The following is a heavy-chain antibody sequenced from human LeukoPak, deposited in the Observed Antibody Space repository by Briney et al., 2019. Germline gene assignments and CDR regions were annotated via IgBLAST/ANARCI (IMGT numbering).Heavy chain of an antibody. CDR1: GFTFSSYS. CDR3: AKDWGHSSGWHPKDYYYYYMDV. J-gene: IGHJ6*03. V-gene: IGHV3-48*01. D-gene: IGHD6-19*01. Sequence: PGGSLRLSCAASGFTFSSYSMNWVRQAPGKGLEWVSYISSSSSTIYYADSVKGRFTISRDNAKNSLYLQMNSLRAEDTAVYYCAKDWGHSSGWHPKDYYYYYMDVWGKGTTVTISS. CDR2: ISSSSSTI.